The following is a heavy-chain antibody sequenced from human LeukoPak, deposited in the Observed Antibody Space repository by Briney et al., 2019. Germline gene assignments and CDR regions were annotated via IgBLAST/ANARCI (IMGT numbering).Heavy chain of an antibody. Sequence: PGGSLRLSCAASGFTVSSNYMSWVRQAPGKGLEWVSVIYSGGSTYYADSVKGRFTISRDNAKKFLYLQMNSLRLEDTASYYCVKDNGLGEEAGVRHSDYWGQGTLVIVSS. CDR2: IYSGGST. CDR1: GFTVSSNY. D-gene: IGHD3-10*01. J-gene: IGHJ4*02. V-gene: IGHV3-53*05. CDR3: VKDNGLGEEAGVRHSDY.